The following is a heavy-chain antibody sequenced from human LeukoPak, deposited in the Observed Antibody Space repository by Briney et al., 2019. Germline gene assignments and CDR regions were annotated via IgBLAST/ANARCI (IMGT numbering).Heavy chain of an antibody. Sequence: GGSLRLSCAASGFTFSSYDMHWVRQATGKGLEWVSAIGTAGDTYYPGSVKGRFTVSRENAKNSLYLQMNSLRAGDTAVYYCAREAGYYDSSGYYHEGAFDIWGQGTMVTVSS. CDR2: IGTAGDT. CDR3: AREAGYYDSSGYYHEGAFDI. V-gene: IGHV3-13*04. CDR1: GFTFSSYD. J-gene: IGHJ3*02. D-gene: IGHD3-22*01.